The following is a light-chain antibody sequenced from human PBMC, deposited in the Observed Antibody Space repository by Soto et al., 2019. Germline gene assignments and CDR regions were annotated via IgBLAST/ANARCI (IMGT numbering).Light chain of an antibody. Sequence: EIVMTQSPDTLYVSPGERATLTCRASQSVSSNLAWYQQKPGQAPRLLIYAASSRATGIPVRFSGGGSGTDFTLTISRLEPEDFAVYYCQQCGSSPWTFGQGTKVDIK. V-gene: IGKV3-20*01. CDR1: QSVSSN. CDR2: AAS. CDR3: QQCGSSPWT. J-gene: IGKJ1*01.